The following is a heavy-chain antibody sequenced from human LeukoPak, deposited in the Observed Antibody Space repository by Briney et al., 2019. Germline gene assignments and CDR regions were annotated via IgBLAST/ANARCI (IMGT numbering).Heavy chain of an antibody. CDR3: ARDQYGYSSTNWFDP. Sequence: GASVKVSCKASGGTFSSYAISWVRQAPGQGLEWMGGIIPIFGTANYAQKFQGRVTMTRDTSISTAYMELSRLRSDDTAVYYCARDQYGYSSTNWFDPWGQGTLVTVSS. D-gene: IGHD5-18*01. J-gene: IGHJ5*02. V-gene: IGHV1-69*05. CDR2: IIPIFGTA. CDR1: GGTFSSYA.